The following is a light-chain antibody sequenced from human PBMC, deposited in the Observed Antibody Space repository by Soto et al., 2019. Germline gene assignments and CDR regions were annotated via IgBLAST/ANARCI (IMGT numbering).Light chain of an antibody. CDR1: TGAVTSGHY. V-gene: IGLV7-46*01. Sequence: QAVVTQEPSLTVSPGGTVILTCGSSTGAVTSGHYPYWFQQKPGQATKTLIYDTTNKQSWSPARFSGSLLGGKAALTLSGAQPEDEADYYCLLVYSGTVVFGGGTKVTVL. J-gene: IGLJ2*01. CDR2: DTT. CDR3: LLVYSGTVV.